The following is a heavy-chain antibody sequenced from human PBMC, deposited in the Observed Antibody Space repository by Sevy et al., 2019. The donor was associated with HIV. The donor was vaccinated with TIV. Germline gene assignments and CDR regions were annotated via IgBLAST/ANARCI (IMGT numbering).Heavy chain of an antibody. J-gene: IGHJ4*02. V-gene: IGHV3-48*01. CDR3: ARAYSGGWPQGAWTDY. CDR2: ISRSSRTI. Sequence: GGSLGLSCAASGFTFSTYSMNWVRQAPGKGLEWVSYISRSSRTIYYADSVEGRFTISRDNAKNSLSLQINSLRADDTAVYYCARAYSGGWPQGAWTDYWGQGTLVTVSS. D-gene: IGHD6-19*01. CDR1: GFTFSTYS.